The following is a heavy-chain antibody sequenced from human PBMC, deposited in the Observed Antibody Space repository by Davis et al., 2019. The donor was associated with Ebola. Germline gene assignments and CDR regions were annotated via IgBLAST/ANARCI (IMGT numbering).Heavy chain of an antibody. CDR3: ATQFYYEGSI. V-gene: IGHV4-39*01. CDR1: GGSISSSSYY. CDR2: IYYSGST. Sequence: PSETLSLTCSVSGGSISSSSYYWGWIRQPPGKGLEWIGSIYYSGSTYYNPSLKSRVTISVDTSKNQFSLNLSSVTAADTAVYYCATQFYYEGSIWGQGSLVIVSS. J-gene: IGHJ4*02. D-gene: IGHD3-22*01.